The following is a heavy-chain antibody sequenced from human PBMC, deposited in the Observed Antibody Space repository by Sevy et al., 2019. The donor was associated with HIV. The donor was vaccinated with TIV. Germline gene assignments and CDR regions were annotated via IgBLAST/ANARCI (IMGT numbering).Heavy chain of an antibody. Sequence: GGSLRLSCTASGFTFSSYSMNWVRQAPGKGLEWVSSISFSSNYIYYADSVRGRFTISRDNAKNSLYLHMDSLRDEDTALYYCARDDIVARDYFDFWGRGTLVTVSS. CDR1: GFTFSSYS. V-gene: IGHV3-21*01. D-gene: IGHD2-15*01. J-gene: IGHJ4*02. CDR2: ISFSSNYI. CDR3: ARDDIVARDYFDF.